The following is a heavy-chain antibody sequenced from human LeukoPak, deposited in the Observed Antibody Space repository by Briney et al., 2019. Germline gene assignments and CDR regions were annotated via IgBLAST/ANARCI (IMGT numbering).Heavy chain of an antibody. Sequence: GASVKVSCKASGYTFINYGIGWVRQAPGQELEWMGWISAHNGDSNYAEKVQGRLTMTTDTFTSTAYMELRSLRYDDTAVYYCVRNRGYGDHVLAYWGQGALVTVS. D-gene: IGHD4/OR15-4a*01. CDR1: GYTFINYG. V-gene: IGHV1-18*01. J-gene: IGHJ4*02. CDR3: VRNRGYGDHVLAY. CDR2: ISAHNGDS.